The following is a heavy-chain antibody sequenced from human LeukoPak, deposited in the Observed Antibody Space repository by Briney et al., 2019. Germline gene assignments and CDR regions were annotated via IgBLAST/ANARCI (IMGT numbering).Heavy chain of an antibody. V-gene: IGHV1-18*01. D-gene: IGHD3-10*01. CDR3: ARDLFYSVSGTYYNVGRVFNY. CDR2: ISAYNGKT. Sequence: ASVKVSCKASGYTFTSYGISWVRQAPGQGLEWMGWISAYNGKTNYAQKLQGRVTMTTDTSTSTAYMEVRRLRSDDTAVYYCARDLFYSVSGTYYNVGRVFNYWGQGTLVTVSS. J-gene: IGHJ4*02. CDR1: GYTFTSYG.